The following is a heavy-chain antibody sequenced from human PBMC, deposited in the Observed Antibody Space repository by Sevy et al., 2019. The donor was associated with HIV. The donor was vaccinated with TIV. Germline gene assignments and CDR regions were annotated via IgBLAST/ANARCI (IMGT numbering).Heavy chain of an antibody. V-gene: IGHV3-33*01. CDR3: ARESREFRFDP. Sequence: GGSLRLSCVASGFNFSNYAMHWVRQAPGKGLEWVALIWYDGSNKNYADSNSMKGRFTISRDNSKNTLYLQMNSLRAEDTAVYYCARESREFRFDPWGQGTLVTVSS. J-gene: IGHJ5*02. CDR2: IWYDGSNK. CDR1: GFNFSNYA.